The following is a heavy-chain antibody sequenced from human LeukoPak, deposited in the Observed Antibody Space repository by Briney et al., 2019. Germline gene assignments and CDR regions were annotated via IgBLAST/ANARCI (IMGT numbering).Heavy chain of an antibody. CDR2: SDPEDGET. D-gene: IGHD3-10*01. J-gene: IGHJ6*02. CDR3: ATVFLVRGAPGYYGMDV. V-gene: IGHV1-24*01. Sequence: GASVKVSCKVSGYTLTELSMHWVRQAPGKGLEWMGGSDPEDGETIYAQKFQGRVTMTEDTSTDTAYMELSSLRSEDTAVYYCATVFLVRGAPGYYGMDVWGQGTTVTVSS. CDR1: GYTLTELS.